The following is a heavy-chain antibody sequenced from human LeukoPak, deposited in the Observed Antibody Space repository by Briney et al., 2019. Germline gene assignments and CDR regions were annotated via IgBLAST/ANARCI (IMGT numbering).Heavy chain of an antibody. D-gene: IGHD3-10*01. Sequence: SETLSLTCTVSGGSISSYYWSWIRQPPGKGLEWIGYIYYSGSTNYNPSLKSRVTISVDTSKNQFSLKLSSVTAADTAVYYCARDSYQGEENYYAGASGAFDIWGPGTMVTVSS. V-gene: IGHV4-59*01. CDR3: ARDSYQGEENYYAGASGAFDI. CDR2: IYYSGST. J-gene: IGHJ3*02. CDR1: GGSISSYY.